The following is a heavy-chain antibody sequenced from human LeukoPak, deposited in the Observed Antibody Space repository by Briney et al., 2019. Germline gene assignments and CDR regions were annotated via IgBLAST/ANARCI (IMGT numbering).Heavy chain of an antibody. J-gene: IGHJ4*02. Sequence: SVKVSCKASGGTFSSYAISWVRQAPGQGLEWMGRIIPILGIANYAQKFQGRVTITADKSTSTAYMELSSLGSEDTAVYYCARTDSSGYFHYFDYWGQGTLVTVSS. CDR3: ARTDSSGYFHYFDY. D-gene: IGHD3-22*01. CDR1: GGTFSSYA. CDR2: IIPILGIA. V-gene: IGHV1-69*04.